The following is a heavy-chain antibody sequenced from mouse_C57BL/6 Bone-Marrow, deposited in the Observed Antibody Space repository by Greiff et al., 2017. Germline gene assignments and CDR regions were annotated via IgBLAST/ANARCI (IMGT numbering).Heavy chain of an antibody. Sequence: EVKLMESGGGLVKPGGSLKLSCAASGFTFSSYAMSWVRQTPEKRLEWVATISDGGSYTYYPDNVKGRFTISRDKAKNNLYLQMSHLKSEDTAMYYCARDTSTDYFDYWGQGTTLTVSS. CDR2: ISDGGSYT. CDR3: ARDTSTDYFDY. CDR1: GFTFSSYA. V-gene: IGHV5-4*01. J-gene: IGHJ2*01. D-gene: IGHD1-1*01.